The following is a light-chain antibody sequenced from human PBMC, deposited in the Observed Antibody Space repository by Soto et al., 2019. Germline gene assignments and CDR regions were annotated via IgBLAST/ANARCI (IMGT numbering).Light chain of an antibody. V-gene: IGKV3-11*01. CDR3: QKSNVWPQIN. J-gene: IGKJ5*01. Sequence: THAPATLATLQVERGPRSCIASQSIHTSLAWYQKKSGKPPRLVIYDSNLRANGVPATFGGSRSGTEFTLTIKSLEPEDFAVYYCQKSNVWPQINCGKGTQLEIK. CDR1: QSIHTS. CDR2: DSN.